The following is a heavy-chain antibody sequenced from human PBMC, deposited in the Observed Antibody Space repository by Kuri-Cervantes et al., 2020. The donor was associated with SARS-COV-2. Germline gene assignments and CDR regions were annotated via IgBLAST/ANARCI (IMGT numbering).Heavy chain of an antibody. CDR1: GFTFSTYA. J-gene: IGHJ4*02. Sequence: GESLKISCAASGFTFSTYAMSWARQAPGKGLEWVSVIYVGSRSTNYADSVKGRFTIARDDSKNTLYLQMNSLRAEDTALYYCTKDHRAAPGDLLDFDYWGQGTLVTVSS. D-gene: IGHD3-10*01. V-gene: IGHV3-23*03. CDR3: TKDHRAAPGDLLDFDY. CDR2: IYVGSRST.